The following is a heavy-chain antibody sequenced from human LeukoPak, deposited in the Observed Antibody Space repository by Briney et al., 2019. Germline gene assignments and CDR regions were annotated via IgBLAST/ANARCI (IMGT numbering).Heavy chain of an antibody. Sequence: GASVKVSCKAPGYTFTDYYMHWVRQTPGQGLEWMGWIIPNSGGTEYAQKFQGRVTMTRDTSISTFYMELTRLTSDDTAVYYCARRYHDILTGYRTENWFAPWGQGTLVTVSA. CDR1: GYTFTDYY. D-gene: IGHD3-9*01. V-gene: IGHV1-2*02. CDR2: IIPNSGGT. J-gene: IGHJ5*02. CDR3: ARRYHDILTGYRTENWFAP.